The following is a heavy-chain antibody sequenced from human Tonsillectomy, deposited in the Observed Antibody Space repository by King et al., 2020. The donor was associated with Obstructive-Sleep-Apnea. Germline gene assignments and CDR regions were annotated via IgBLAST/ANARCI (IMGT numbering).Heavy chain of an antibody. CDR2: ISSSSSYI. Sequence: VQLVESGGGLVKPGGSLRLSCAASGFTFSSYSMNWVRQAPGKGLEWVSSISSSSSYIYYADSVKGRFTISRDNAKNSLYLQMNSLRAEDTAVYDCARSVGWLVPFDYWGQGTLVTVSS. CDR3: ARSVGWLVPFDY. J-gene: IGHJ4*02. D-gene: IGHD6-19*01. CDR1: GFTFSSYS. V-gene: IGHV3-21*01.